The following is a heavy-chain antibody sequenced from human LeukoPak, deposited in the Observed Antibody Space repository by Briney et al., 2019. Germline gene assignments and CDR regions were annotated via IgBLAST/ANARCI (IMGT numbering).Heavy chain of an antibody. D-gene: IGHD3-10*01. CDR3: AREFYGRGDS. CDR2: IISTGGST. J-gene: IGHJ4*02. Sequence: GGSLRLSCAASGFTFSSCAMSWVRQAPGKGLEWVSGIISTGGSTYYADSVKGRFTISRDNSKSTLSLQMDSLRAEDTAVYYCAREFYGRGDSWGQGTLVIVSS. CDR1: GFTFSSCA. V-gene: IGHV3-23*01.